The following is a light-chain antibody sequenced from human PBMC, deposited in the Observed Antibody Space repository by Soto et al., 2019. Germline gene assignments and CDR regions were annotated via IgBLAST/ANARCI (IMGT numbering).Light chain of an antibody. V-gene: IGKV1-12*01. CDR2: VAS. J-gene: IGKJ2*01. CDR1: EDISSW. CDR3: HQANSIPYT. Sequence: MTQSPSTVSASVGDRVTIACRASEDISSWLAWYQQKPGKAPKVLIYVASSLQSGVPSRFSGSGSGTDFTLTISSLQPEDFATYYCHQANSIPYTFGQGTKLEIK.